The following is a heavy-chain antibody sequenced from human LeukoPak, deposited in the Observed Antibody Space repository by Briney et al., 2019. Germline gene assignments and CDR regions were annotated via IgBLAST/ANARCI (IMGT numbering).Heavy chain of an antibody. Sequence: PGRSLRLSCAASGFTFSSYAMHWVRQAPGKGPEWVAVISYDGSNKYYADSVKGRFTISRDNSKNTLYLQMNSLRAEDTAVYYCARGTVPAASLCSFDYWGQGTLVTVSS. V-gene: IGHV3-30-3*01. J-gene: IGHJ4*02. CDR1: GFTFSSYA. CDR3: ARGTVPAASLCSFDY. D-gene: IGHD2-2*01. CDR2: ISYDGSNK.